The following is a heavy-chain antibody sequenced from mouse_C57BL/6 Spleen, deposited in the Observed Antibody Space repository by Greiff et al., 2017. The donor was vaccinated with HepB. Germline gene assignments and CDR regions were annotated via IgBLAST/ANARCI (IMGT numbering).Heavy chain of an antibody. CDR1: GYTFTSYW. Sequence: QVQLKQPGAELVKPGASVKLSCKASGYTFTSYWMHWVKQRPGQGLEWIGMIHPNSGSTNYNEKFKSKATLTVDKSSSTAYMQLSSLTSEDSAVYYCASPIYYGHYVYYWGQGTTLTVSS. CDR2: IHPNSGST. V-gene: IGHV1-64*01. J-gene: IGHJ2*01. CDR3: ASPIYYGHYVYY. D-gene: IGHD2-1*01.